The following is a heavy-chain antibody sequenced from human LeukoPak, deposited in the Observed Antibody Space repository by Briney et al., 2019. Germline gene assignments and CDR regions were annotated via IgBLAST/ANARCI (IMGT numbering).Heavy chain of an antibody. CDR1: GGSISSGGYY. V-gene: IGHV4-31*03. CDR3: ARSGTVVVPVPVSNWFDP. Sequence: SETLSLTCTVSGGSISSGGYYWSWIRQHPGKGLEWIGYIYYSGSTYYNPSLKNRVTISVDTSKNQFSLKLSSVTAADTAVYYCARSGTVVVPVPVSNWFDPWGQGTLVTVSS. J-gene: IGHJ5*02. CDR2: IYYSGST. D-gene: IGHD2-2*01.